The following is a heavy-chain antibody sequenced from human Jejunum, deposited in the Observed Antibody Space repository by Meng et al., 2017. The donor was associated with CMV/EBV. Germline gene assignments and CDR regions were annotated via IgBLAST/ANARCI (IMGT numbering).Heavy chain of an antibody. Sequence: SMNWVRQAPGKGLEWVSSISSSSGFISYADSVKGRFTISRDNAKNSLYLQMNSLRAEDTAVYYCARVGPYYDFWSGFLVGAMDVWGQGTTVTVSS. D-gene: IGHD3-3*01. J-gene: IGHJ6*02. CDR2: ISSSSGFI. V-gene: IGHV3-21*01. CDR3: ARVGPYYDFWSGFLVGAMDV. CDR1: S.